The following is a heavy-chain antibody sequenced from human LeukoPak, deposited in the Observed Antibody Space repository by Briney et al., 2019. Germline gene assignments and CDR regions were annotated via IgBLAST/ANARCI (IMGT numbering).Heavy chain of an antibody. CDR2: LDYRGTS. V-gene: IGHV4-39*01. D-gene: IGHD2-15*01. J-gene: IGHJ4*02. CDR3: ARVVVTATRPFDY. CDR1: GGSISSTSHF. Sequence: SETLSLTCTVSGGSISSTSHFWRWFRQPPGQGLEWLGSLDYRGTSYHNPSLMSRITISVDTSKNQFSLKLSSVTAADTAVYYCARVVVTATRPFDYWGQGALVTVSS.